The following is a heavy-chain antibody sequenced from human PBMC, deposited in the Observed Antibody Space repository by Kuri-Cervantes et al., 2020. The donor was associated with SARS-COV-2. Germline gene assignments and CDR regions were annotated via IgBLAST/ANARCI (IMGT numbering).Heavy chain of an antibody. D-gene: IGHD3-10*01. CDR2: IYTSGST. CDR1: GCSISSYY. Sequence: GSLRLSCTVSGCSISSYYWSWIRQPAGKGLEWIGRIYTSGSTNYNPSLKSRVTMSVDTPKNQFSLKLSSVTAADTAVYYCATHAREGPNRGVNDDAFDIWGQGTMVTVSS. J-gene: IGHJ3*02. CDR3: ATHAREGPNRGVNDDAFDI. V-gene: IGHV4-4*07.